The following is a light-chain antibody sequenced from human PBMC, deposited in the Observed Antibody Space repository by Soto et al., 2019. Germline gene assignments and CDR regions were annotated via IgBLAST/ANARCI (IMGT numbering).Light chain of an antibody. J-gene: IGKJ4*01. CDR2: SAS. CDR3: QQYNNWPPIT. V-gene: IGKV3-15*01. CDR1: RSISTN. Sequence: EIVLTQSPGTLSLSPGERAXLSXXASRSISTNVAWYQHKPGQAPRLLIYSASTRATGIPARFSGSGSGTEFTLTISSLQSEDFAIYYCQQYNNWPPITFGGGTKVDI.